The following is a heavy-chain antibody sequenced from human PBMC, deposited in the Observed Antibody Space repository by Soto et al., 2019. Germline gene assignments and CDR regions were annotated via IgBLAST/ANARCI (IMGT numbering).Heavy chain of an antibody. CDR2: IGHAGSHP. CDR3: ARSAPGGVRRSAWYLDS. V-gene: IGHV3-30*04. D-gene: IGHD6-19*01. CDR1: GFTFNTLP. J-gene: IGHJ4*02. Sequence: PGGSLRLSCSASGFTFNTLPLYWVRQAPGKGLEWVAVIGHAGSHPDYADSVKGRFTISRDISKDTVSLHINSLGTEDTAVYYCARSAPGGVRRSAWYLDSWGQGTLVTVSS.